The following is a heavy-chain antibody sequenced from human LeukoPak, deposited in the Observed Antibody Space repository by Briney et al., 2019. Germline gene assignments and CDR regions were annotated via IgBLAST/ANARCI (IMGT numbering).Heavy chain of an antibody. V-gene: IGHV3-23*01. CDR1: GFTFSSYA. Sequence: GGSLRLSCAASGFTFSSYAMSWVRQPPGKGLEWVSAISGSGGTTYYADSVKGRFTISRDKSKDTLYLQMDSLRAGDTAVYYCAKGSGCCSSTRCYPLDYWGQGTLVTVSS. J-gene: IGHJ4*02. CDR3: AKGSGCCSSTRCYPLDY. CDR2: ISGSGGTT. D-gene: IGHD2-2*01.